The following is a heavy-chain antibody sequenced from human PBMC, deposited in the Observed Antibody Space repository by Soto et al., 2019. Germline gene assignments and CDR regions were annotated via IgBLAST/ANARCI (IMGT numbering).Heavy chain of an antibody. Sequence: GGSLRLSCAASGFTFSSYAMSWVRQAPGKGLEWVSAISGSGGSTYYADSVKGRFTISRDNSKNTLYLQMNSLRAEDTAVYYCATTRLEYDAFDIWGQGTMVTVSS. CDR2: ISGSGGST. CDR3: ATTRLEYDAFDI. V-gene: IGHV3-23*01. D-gene: IGHD4-17*01. CDR1: GFTFSSYA. J-gene: IGHJ3*02.